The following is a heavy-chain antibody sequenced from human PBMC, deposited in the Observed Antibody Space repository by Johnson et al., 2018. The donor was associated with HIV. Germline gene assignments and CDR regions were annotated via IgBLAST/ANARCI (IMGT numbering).Heavy chain of an antibody. J-gene: IGHJ3*02. CDR1: GFTFDDYG. CDR2: ISSSGSII. V-gene: IGHV3-48*04. CDR3: ARSKDCSGGSCPDGFDI. D-gene: IGHD2-15*01. Sequence: VQLVESGGGVVRPGGSLRLSCAASGFTFDDYGMSWVRQVPGKGLEWVSYISSSGSIIYSADSMQGRFTNSRDNAKNSLYLQMNSLRAEDTALYYCARSKDCSGGSCPDGFDIWGQGTMVIVSS.